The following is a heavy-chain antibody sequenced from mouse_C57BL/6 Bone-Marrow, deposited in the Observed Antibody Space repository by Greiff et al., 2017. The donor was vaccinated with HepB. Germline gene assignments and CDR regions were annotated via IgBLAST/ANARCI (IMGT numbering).Heavy chain of an antibody. CDR1: GFNIKDYY. D-gene: IGHD1-1*01. CDR2: IDPEDGET. CDR3: ARSYYYGSSYAWFAY. Sequence: VQLQQSGAELVKPGASVKLSCTASGFNIKDYYMHWVKQRTEKGLEWIGRIDPEDGETKYDPKFKGKATITADTSSNTAYLQLSSLTSDDTAVYYCARSYYYGSSYAWFAYWGQGTLVTVSA. V-gene: IGHV14-2*01. J-gene: IGHJ3*01.